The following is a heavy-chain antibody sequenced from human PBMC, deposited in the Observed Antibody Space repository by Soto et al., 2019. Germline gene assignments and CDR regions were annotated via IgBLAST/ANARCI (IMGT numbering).Heavy chain of an antibody. D-gene: IGHD5-12*01. CDR3: ARDESATDAFDI. V-gene: IGHV4-31*03. J-gene: IGHJ3*02. CDR2: IYYRGTT. CDR1: GGSISSGGYY. Sequence: QVQLQESGPGLVKPSQTLSLTCTVSGGSISSGGYYWSWIRQNPGKGLAWIWYIYYRGTTNYNPSLKSRPTISVDTSKNQFSLKLNSMPAADTAVYYCARDESATDAFDIWGQGTMVTVSS.